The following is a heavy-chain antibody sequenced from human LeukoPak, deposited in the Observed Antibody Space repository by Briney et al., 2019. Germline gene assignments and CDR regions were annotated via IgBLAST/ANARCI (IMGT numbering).Heavy chain of an antibody. D-gene: IGHD7-27*01. CDR1: GGSISSGGYS. J-gene: IGHJ4*02. Sequence: PSQTLSLTCAVSGGSISSGGYSWSWIRQPPGKGLEWIGYIYYSGSTYYNPSLKSRVTISVDTSKNQFSLKLSSVTAADTAVYYCARVGAGEASDYWGQGTLVTVSS. CDR2: IYYSGST. CDR3: ARVGAGEASDY. V-gene: IGHV4-30-4*07.